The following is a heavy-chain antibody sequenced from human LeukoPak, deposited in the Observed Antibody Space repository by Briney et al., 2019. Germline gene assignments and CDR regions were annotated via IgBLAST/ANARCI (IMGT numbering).Heavy chain of an antibody. CDR1: GFTFSSYS. D-gene: IGHD1-26*01. V-gene: IGHV3-15*01. CDR3: ITDPGAWAPI. J-gene: IGHJ3*02. Sequence: GGSLRLSCAASGFTFSSYSMSWVRQAPGSGLEWVGRIKSKTDGETTDYAAPVKGRFTISRDDSKNTLYLQMNRLNIGDTAVYYCITDPGAWAPIWGQGTMVTVSS. CDR2: IKSKTDGETT.